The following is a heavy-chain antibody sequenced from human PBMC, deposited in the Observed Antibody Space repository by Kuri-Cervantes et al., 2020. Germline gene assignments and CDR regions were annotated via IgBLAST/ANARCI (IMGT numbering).Heavy chain of an antibody. V-gene: IGHV3-30-3*01. CDR3: AREGMLWFGEQGWFDP. CDR2: TSYDGSNK. Sequence: GESLKISCAASGFTFSSYAMHWVRPAPGKGLEWVAVTSYDGSNKYYADSVKGRFTISRDNSKNTLYLQVNSLRAEDTAVYYCAREGMLWFGEQGWFDPWGQGTLVTVSS. CDR1: GFTFSSYA. J-gene: IGHJ5*02. D-gene: IGHD3-10*01.